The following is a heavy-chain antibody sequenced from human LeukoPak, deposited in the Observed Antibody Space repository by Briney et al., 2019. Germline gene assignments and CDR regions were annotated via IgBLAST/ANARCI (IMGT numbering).Heavy chain of an antibody. CDR3: ARDLGPAAADIWRDY. V-gene: IGHV1-69*04. D-gene: IGHD6-13*01. Sequence: GASVKVSCKASGGTFSSYAISWVRQAPGQGLEWMGRIIPILGIANYAQKFQGRVTITADKSTSTAYMELSSLRSEDTAVYYCARDLGPAAADIWRDYWGQGTLVTVSS. J-gene: IGHJ4*02. CDR2: IIPILGIA. CDR1: GGTFSSYA.